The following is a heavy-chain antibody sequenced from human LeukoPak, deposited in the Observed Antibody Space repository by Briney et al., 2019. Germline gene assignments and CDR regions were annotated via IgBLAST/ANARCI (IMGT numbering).Heavy chain of an antibody. V-gene: IGHV4-39*01. CDR3: ARHGIVVVPASLKILRFLEWLLPAPFDY. Sequence: PSETLSLTCTVSGGSISSSSYYWGWIRQPPGKGLEWIGSIYYSGSTYYNPSLKSRVTISVDTSKNQFSLKLSSVTAADTVVYYCARHGIVVVPASLKILRFLEWLLPAPFDYWGQGTLVTVSS. CDR2: IYYSGST. J-gene: IGHJ4*02. CDR1: GGSISSSSYY. D-gene: IGHD3-3*01.